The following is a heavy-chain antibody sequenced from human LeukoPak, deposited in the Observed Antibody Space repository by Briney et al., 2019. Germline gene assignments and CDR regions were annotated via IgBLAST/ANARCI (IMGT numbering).Heavy chain of an antibody. V-gene: IGHV3-23*01. D-gene: IGHD3-10*01. CDR1: GFTFSSYA. J-gene: IGHJ4*02. CDR3: AKDRANYYGSGSYLYDY. Sequence: GGSLRLSCAASGFTFSSYAMSWVRQVPGKGLEWVSAISGSGGSTYYADSVKGRFTISRDNSKNTLYLQMNSLRAEDTAVYYCAKDRANYYGSGSYLYDYWGQGTLVTVSS. CDR2: ISGSGGST.